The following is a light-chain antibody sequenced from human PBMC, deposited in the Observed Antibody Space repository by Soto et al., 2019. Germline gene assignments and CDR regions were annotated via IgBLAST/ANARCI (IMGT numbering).Light chain of an antibody. V-gene: IGKV1-9*01. J-gene: IGKJ3*01. CDR1: QGISSY. Sequence: DIQLTQSPSFLSASVGDRVTITCRASQGISSYLAWYQQKPGKAPKLLIYAASTLQSGGPSRFSGSGSGTEVTLTISSRKTEDFATYYCQQLNSYPRAFGPGTKVDI. CDR2: AAS. CDR3: QQLNSYPRA.